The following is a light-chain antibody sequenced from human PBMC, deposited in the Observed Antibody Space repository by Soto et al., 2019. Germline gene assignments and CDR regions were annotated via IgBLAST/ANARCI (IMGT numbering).Light chain of an antibody. CDR3: LQYNSYPRT. V-gene: IGKV1-5*01. CDR1: QSISNL. CDR2: DAS. J-gene: IGKJ1*01. Sequence: DIQMTQSPSTLSASVGERVTISCRANQSISNLLAWYQQKPGKAPKLLIYDASTLESGVPSRFRGSGSGTEFTLTISSLQPEDSATYYCLQYNSYPRTFGQGTKVDIK.